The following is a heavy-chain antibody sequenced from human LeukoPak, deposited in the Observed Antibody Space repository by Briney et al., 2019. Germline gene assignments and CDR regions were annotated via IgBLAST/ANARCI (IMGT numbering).Heavy chain of an antibody. CDR2: IYHSGST. V-gene: IGHV4-30-2*01. Sequence: SETQSLTCTVSGGSISSGGYYWSWIRQPPGKGLEWIGYIYHSGSTYYNPSLKSRVTISVDRSKNQFSLKLSSVTAADTAVYYCAREEWRAAAGDRFDPWGQGTLVTVSS. CDR3: AREEWRAAAGDRFDP. CDR1: GGSISSGGYY. D-gene: IGHD6-13*01. J-gene: IGHJ5*02.